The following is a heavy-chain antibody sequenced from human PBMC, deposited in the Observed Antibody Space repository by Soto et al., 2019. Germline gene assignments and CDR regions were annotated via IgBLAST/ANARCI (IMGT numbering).Heavy chain of an antibody. CDR1: GFTFDDYA. Sequence: GGSLRLSCAASGFTFDDYAMHWVRQAPGKGLEWVSGISWNSGSIGYADSVKGRFTISRDNAKNSLYLQMNSLRAEDTALYYCAKGDYIWGSYRYRGNYFDYWGQGTLVTVSS. CDR2: ISWNSGSI. V-gene: IGHV3-9*01. J-gene: IGHJ4*02. D-gene: IGHD3-16*02. CDR3: AKGDYIWGSYRYRGNYFDY.